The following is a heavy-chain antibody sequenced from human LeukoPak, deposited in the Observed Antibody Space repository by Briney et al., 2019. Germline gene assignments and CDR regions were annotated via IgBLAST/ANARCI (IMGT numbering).Heavy chain of an antibody. V-gene: IGHV4-4*07. J-gene: IGHJ5*02. CDR3: TKEPAP. CDR2: LFSDGST. Sequence: SETLSLTCTVSGGSISGYHWSWIRQPAGEGLEWIGRLFSDGSTTYNPSLKSRVTMSVDTSRNQFSLKLSSVTAADTAVYYCTKEPAPWGQGTLVTVSS. CDR1: GGSISGYH.